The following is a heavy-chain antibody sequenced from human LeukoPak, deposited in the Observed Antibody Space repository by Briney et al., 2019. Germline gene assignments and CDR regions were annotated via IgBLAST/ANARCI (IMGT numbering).Heavy chain of an antibody. V-gene: IGHV3-49*03. CDR2: IRSKAYGGTT. CDR1: GFTFSDYY. Sequence: GGSLRLSCAASGFTFSDYYMSWIRQAPGKGLEWVGFIRSKAYGGTTEYAASVKGRFTISRDDSKSIAYLQMNSLKTEDTAVYYCTRGVSQSILWFGELFGYWGQGTLVTVSS. CDR3: TRGVSQSILWFGELFGY. D-gene: IGHD3-10*01. J-gene: IGHJ4*02.